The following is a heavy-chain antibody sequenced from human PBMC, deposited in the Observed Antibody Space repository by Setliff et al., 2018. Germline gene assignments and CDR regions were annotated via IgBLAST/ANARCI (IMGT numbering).Heavy chain of an antibody. Sequence: SETLSLTCSVSDFSINSGYYWGWIRQSPGEGLEWIGSIYRNGNTYYNPSLKSRVTISVDTSKNQFSLKLSSVTAADTAVYYCARHSSRPYWGQGTLVTVSS. CDR2: IYRNGNT. J-gene: IGHJ4*02. CDR1: DFSINSGYY. V-gene: IGHV4-38-2*01. CDR3: ARHSSRPY.